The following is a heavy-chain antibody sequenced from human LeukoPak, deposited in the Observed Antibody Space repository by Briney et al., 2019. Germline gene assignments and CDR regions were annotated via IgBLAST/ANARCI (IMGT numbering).Heavy chain of an antibody. D-gene: IGHD6-19*01. CDR2: INHSGST. V-gene: IGHV4-34*01. CDR3: ARVYSSGWFDY. CDR1: GGSFSGYY. J-gene: IGHJ4*02. Sequence: SETLSLTCAVYGGSFSGYYWSWIRQPPGKGLEWIGEINHSGSTNYNPSLKSRGTISVDTSKNKFSLKLSSVTAADTAVYYCARVYSSGWFDYWGQGTLVTVSS.